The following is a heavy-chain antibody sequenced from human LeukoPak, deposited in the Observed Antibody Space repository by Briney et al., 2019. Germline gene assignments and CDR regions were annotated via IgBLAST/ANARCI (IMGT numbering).Heavy chain of an antibody. Sequence: SETLSLTCTVAGGSISSGSYYWSWIRQPAGKGLEWIGRIYTSGSTNYNPSLKSRVTISVDTSKNQFSLKLSSVTAADTAVYYCARVRGNGMVPMVDYWGQGTLVTVSS. CDR1: GGSISSGSYY. D-gene: IGHD1-1*01. CDR3: ARVRGNGMVPMVDY. V-gene: IGHV4-61*02. CDR2: IYTSGST. J-gene: IGHJ4*02.